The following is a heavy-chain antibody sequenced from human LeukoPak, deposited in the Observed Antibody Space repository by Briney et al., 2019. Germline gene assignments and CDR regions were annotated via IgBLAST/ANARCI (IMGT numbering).Heavy chain of an antibody. V-gene: IGHV3-53*01. CDR2: LYSGGST. J-gene: IGHJ4*02. D-gene: IGHD3-16*01. CDR3: AKEWEVITFGGVDY. Sequence: PGGSLRLSCAASGFTVSSSYMSWVRQAPGKGLEWVSSLYSGGSTYYADSVKGRFTISRDNSKNTLYLQMNSLRAEDTAVYYCAKEWEVITFGGVDYWGQGTLVTVSS. CDR1: GFTVSSSY.